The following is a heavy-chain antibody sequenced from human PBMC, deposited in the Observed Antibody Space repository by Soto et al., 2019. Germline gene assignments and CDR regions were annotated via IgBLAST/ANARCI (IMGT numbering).Heavy chain of an antibody. J-gene: IGHJ4*02. V-gene: IGHV4-59*01. CDR2: IYYSGST. CDR1: GGSISSYY. D-gene: IGHD3-3*01. CDR3: ARQGEAPITIFGVVMSPYYFDY. Sequence: SETLSLTCTVSGGSISSYYWSWIRQPPGKGLEWIGYIYYSGSTNYNPSLKSRVTISVDTSKNQFSLKLSSVTAADTAVYYCARQGEAPITIFGVVMSPYYFDYWGQGTLVTVS.